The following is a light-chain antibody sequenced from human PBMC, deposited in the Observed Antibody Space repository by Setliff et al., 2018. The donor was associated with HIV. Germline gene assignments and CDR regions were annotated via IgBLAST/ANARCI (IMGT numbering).Light chain of an antibody. CDR2: DVS. V-gene: IGLV2-14*03. CDR3: SSYTSSSTFYV. Sequence: QSALTQPASVSGSPGQSITISCTGTSGDVGGYNYVSWYQQHPGKAPKLMIYDVSNRPSGISNRFSGSKSGNTASLTISGLQAEDEADYYRSSYTSSSTFYVFGTGTKVTVL. J-gene: IGLJ1*01. CDR1: SGDVGGYNY.